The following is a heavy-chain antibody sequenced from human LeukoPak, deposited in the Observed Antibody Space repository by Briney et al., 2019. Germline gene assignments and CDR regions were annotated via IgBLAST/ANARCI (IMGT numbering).Heavy chain of an antibody. J-gene: IGHJ3*02. CDR1: GYTFTSYD. CDR3: ARLGEDDAFDI. CDR2: INPNSGGT. D-gene: IGHD3-16*01. Sequence: ASVKVSCKASGYTFTSYDINWVRQATGQGLEWMGWINPNSGGTNYAQKFQGRVTMTRDTSISTAYMELSRLRSDDTAVYYCARLGEDDAFDIWGQGTMVTVSS. V-gene: IGHV1-2*02.